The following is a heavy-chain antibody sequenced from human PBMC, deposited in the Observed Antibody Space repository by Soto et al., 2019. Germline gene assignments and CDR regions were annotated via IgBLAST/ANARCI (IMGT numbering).Heavy chain of an antibody. D-gene: IGHD5-12*01. J-gene: IGHJ6*02. CDR1: GGTFSSYT. V-gene: IGHV1-69*02. CDR3: ASLGYSGDGIYYYGMDV. Sequence: ASVKVSCKASGGTFSSYTISWVRQAPGQGLEWMGRIIPILGIANYAQKFQGRVTITADKSTSTAYMELSSLRSEDTAVYYCASLGYSGDGIYYYGMDVWGQGTTVTVSS. CDR2: IIPILGIA.